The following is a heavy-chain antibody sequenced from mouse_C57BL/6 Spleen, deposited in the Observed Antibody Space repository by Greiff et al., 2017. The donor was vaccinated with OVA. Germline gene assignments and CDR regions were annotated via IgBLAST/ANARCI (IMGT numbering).Heavy chain of an antibody. J-gene: IGHJ2*02. Sequence: QVQLKESGAELVKPGASVKISCKASGYTFSSYWMNWVKQRPGQGLEWIGQIYPGDGDTNYNVKFKGKATLTADKSSSTAYMQLSSLTSEASAVYFSARGRDGDLDYWGQGTSLTVSS. CDR2: IYPGDGDT. D-gene: IGHD1-1*02. V-gene: IGHV1-80*01. CDR3: ARGRDGDLDY. CDR1: GYTFSSYW.